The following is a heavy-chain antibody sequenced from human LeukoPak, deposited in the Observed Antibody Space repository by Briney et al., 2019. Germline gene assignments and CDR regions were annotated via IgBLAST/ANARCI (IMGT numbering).Heavy chain of an antibody. CDR3: AKDLFVVVVITNAWDY. J-gene: IGHJ4*02. CDR1: GFTFSSYA. D-gene: IGHD3-22*01. CDR2: ISGSGGST. V-gene: IGHV3-23*01. Sequence: GGSLRLSCAASGFTFSSYAMSWVRQAPGKGLEWVSAISGSGGSTYYADSVKGRFTISRDNSKNTLYLQMNSLRAEDTAVYYCAKDLFVVVVITNAWDYWGQGTLVTVSS.